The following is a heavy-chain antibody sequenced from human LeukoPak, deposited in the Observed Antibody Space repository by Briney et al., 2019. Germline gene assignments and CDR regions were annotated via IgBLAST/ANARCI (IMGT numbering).Heavy chain of an antibody. V-gene: IGHV3-73*01. J-gene: IGHJ4*02. CDR3: AKEGYCSGGSCYGPGY. Sequence: GGSLRLSCAASGFTFSGSAMHWVRQASGKGLEGVGHIRRKANSYATAYAASVKGRFTISRDNSKNTLYLQMNSLRAEDTAVCYCAKEGYCSGGSCYGPGYWGQGTLVTVSS. CDR2: IRRKANSYAT. D-gene: IGHD2-15*01. CDR1: GFTFSGSA.